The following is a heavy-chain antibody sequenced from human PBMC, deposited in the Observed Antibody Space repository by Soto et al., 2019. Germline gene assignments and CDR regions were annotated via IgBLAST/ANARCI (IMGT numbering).Heavy chain of an antibody. CDR3: ARGPEANYDILTGYYPHDP. CDR2: ISSSSYI. D-gene: IGHD3-9*01. CDR1: GFTFSSYS. J-gene: IGHJ5*02. Sequence: PGGSLRLSCAASGFTFSSYSMNWVRQAPGKGLEWVSSISSSSYIYYADSVKGRFTISRDNAKNSLYLQMNSLRAEDTAVYYCARGPEANYDILTGYYPHDPWGQGTLVTVSS. V-gene: IGHV3-21*01.